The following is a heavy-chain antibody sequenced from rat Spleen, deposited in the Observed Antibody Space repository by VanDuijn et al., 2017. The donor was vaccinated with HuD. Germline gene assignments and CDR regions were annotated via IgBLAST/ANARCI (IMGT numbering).Heavy chain of an antibody. V-gene: IGHV5S13*01. J-gene: IGHJ4*01. CDR1: GFTFSNYG. Sequence: EVQLVESGGGLVQPGRSLKLSCAASGFTFSNYGMHWIRQAPTKGLEWVASISTGGGNTYYRDSVKGRFTISRDNAKNTQYLQMDSLRAEDTATYYCARGDGSYPYVMDAWGQGASVTVSS. CDR3: ARGDGSYPYVMDA. CDR2: ISTGGGNT. D-gene: IGHD1-12*02.